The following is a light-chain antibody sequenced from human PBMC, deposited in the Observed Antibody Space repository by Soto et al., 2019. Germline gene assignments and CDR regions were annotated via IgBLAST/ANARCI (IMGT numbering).Light chain of an antibody. CDR2: DAS. Sequence: EIVLTQSPATLSLSPGEGATLSCRASQSVSSYLVWYQQKPGQAPRLLIYDASKRATGIPARFSGSGSGTDFTLTISSLEPEDFAVYYCQQRSNWPPSITFGQGTRLEIK. CDR1: QSVSSY. CDR3: QQRSNWPPSIT. V-gene: IGKV3-11*01. J-gene: IGKJ5*01.